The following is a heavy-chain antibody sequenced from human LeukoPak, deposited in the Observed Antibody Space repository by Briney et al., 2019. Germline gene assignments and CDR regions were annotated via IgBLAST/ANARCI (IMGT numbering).Heavy chain of an antibody. CDR1: GFAFSNYN. Sequence: GGSLRLSCAASGFAFSNYNMNWVRQAPGKGLEWVSSISSSNNYIYYADSVKGRFTISRDNAKNSLYLQMNSLRAEDTAVYYCARRSSNYYFDYWGQGTPVTVSS. CDR3: ARRSSNYYFDY. J-gene: IGHJ4*02. CDR2: ISSSNNYI. V-gene: IGHV3-21*01.